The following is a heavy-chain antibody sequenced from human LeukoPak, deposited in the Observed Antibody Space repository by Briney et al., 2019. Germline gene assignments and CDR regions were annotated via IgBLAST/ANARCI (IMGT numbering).Heavy chain of an antibody. Sequence: PGRSLRLSCAASGFTFSSYDMHWVRQATGKGLEWVSAIGTAGDTYYPGSVKGRFTISRENAKNSLYLQMNSLRAGDTAVYYCARGGPIAARPEFGYFDYWGQGTLVTVSS. CDR3: ARGGPIAARPEFGYFDY. CDR1: GFTFSSYD. D-gene: IGHD6-6*01. J-gene: IGHJ4*02. CDR2: IGTAGDT. V-gene: IGHV3-13*01.